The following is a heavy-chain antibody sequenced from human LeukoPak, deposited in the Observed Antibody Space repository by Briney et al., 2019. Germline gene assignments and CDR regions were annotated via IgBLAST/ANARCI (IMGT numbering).Heavy chain of an antibody. CDR3: AKDYSSGWYSPFDF. CDR1: GFTFSKYT. D-gene: IGHD6-19*01. V-gene: IGHV3-23*01. J-gene: IGHJ4*02. Sequence: GGSLRLSCSASGFTFSKYTMSWARQAPGKGLEWVSGLSGSGYNTYYADSVKGRFTISRDNSKNTLYLQMSSLRAEDTAMYYCAKDYSSGWYSPFDFWGQGTLVTVSS. CDR2: LSGSGYNT.